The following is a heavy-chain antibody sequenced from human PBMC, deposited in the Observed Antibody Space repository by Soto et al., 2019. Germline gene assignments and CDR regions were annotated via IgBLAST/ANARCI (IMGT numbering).Heavy chain of an antibody. V-gene: IGHV3-15*01. CDR2: IKSKTDGGTT. CDR1: GFTFSNAW. D-gene: IGHD6-6*01. J-gene: IGHJ5*02. Sequence: PGGSRRLSCSASGFTFSNAWMSWVRQAPGKGLEWVGRIKSKTDGGTTDYAAPVKGRFTISRDDSKNTLYLQMNSLKTEDTAVYYCTTTSIAARPRRGPGTWGQGTLVTVSS. CDR3: TTTSIAARPRRGPGT.